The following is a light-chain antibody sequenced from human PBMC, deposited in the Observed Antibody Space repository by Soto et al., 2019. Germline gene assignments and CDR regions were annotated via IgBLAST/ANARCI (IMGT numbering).Light chain of an antibody. CDR3: SSNTSSSTLGGV. CDR2: DVS. CDR1: SSDVGGYNY. V-gene: IGLV2-14*01. J-gene: IGLJ1*01. Sequence: QSALTQPASVSGSPGQSITISCTGTSSDVGGYNYVSWYQQHPGKAPKLMIYDVSNRPSGVSNRFSGSKSGNTASLTISGLQAEDVADYYYSSNTSSSTLGGVFGTGTKVTVL.